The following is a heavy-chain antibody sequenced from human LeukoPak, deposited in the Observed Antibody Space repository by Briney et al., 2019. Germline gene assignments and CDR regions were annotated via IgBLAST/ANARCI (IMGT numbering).Heavy chain of an antibody. CDR2: ISWKSGSI. Sequence: GRSLRLSCAASGFTFDDYAMHWVRQAPGKGLEWVSGISWKSGSIGYADSVKGRFTISRDNAKNSLYLQMNNLRAEDTALYYCAKDISEGNRFYYGMDVWGQGTTVTVSS. D-gene: IGHD3-3*01. CDR3: AKDISEGNRFYYGMDV. CDR1: GFTFDDYA. V-gene: IGHV3-9*01. J-gene: IGHJ6*02.